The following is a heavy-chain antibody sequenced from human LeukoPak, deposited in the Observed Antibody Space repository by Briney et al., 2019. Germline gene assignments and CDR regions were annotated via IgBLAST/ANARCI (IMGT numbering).Heavy chain of an antibody. D-gene: IGHD6-19*01. CDR3: ARGFIAVAGEPFDY. J-gene: IGHJ4*02. CDR2: IYYSGST. CDR1: GGSISSSSYY. V-gene: IGHV4-39*07. Sequence: SETLSLTCTVSGGSISSSSYYWGWIRQPPGKGLEWIGSIYYSGSTYYNPSLKSRVTISVDTSKNQFSLKLSSVTAADTAVYYCARGFIAVAGEPFDYWGQGTLVTVSS.